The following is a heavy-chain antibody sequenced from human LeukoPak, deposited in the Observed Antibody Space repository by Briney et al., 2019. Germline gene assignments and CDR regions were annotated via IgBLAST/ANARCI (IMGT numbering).Heavy chain of an antibody. J-gene: IGHJ6*02. CDR1: GGTFSSYA. Sequence: SVKVSCKASGGTFSSYAISWVRQAPGQGLEWMGRIIPILGIANYAQKFQGRVTITADESTSTAYMELSSLRSEDTAVYYCAGTPVVTAFYYYYGMDVWGQGTTVTVSS. D-gene: IGHD2-21*02. V-gene: IGHV1-69*04. CDR2: IIPILGIA. CDR3: AGTPVVTAFYYYYGMDV.